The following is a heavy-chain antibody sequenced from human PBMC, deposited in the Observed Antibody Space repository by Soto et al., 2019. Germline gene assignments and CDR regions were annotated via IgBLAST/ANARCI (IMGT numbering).Heavy chain of an antibody. D-gene: IGHD3-3*01. CDR3: AKFPHPCWSGYFYFDY. CDR2: ISGSGGST. Sequence: EVQLLESGGGLVQPGGSLRLSCAASGFTFSSYAMSWVRQAPGKGLEWVSAISGSGGSTYYADSVKGRFTISRDNSKNTLYLQMNSLRAEDTAVYYCAKFPHPCWSGYFYFDYWGQGTLVTVSS. V-gene: IGHV3-23*01. CDR1: GFTFSSYA. J-gene: IGHJ4*02.